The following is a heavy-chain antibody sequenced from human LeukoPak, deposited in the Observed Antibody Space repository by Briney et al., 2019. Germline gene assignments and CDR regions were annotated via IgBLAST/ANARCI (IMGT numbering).Heavy chain of an antibody. J-gene: IGHJ4*02. CDR3: AREVYGDYLDY. CDR1: GFTFSSYE. Sequence: GGSLRLSCAASGFTFSSYEMNWVRQAPGKGLEWVSYISSSGSTIYYADSVKGRFTISRDNAKNSLYLQMNSLRAEDTAVYYCAREVYGDYLDYWGQGTLVTVSS. CDR2: ISSSGSTI. D-gene: IGHD4-17*01. V-gene: IGHV3-48*03.